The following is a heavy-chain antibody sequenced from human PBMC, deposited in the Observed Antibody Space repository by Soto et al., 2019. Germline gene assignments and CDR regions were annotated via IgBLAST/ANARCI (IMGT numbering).Heavy chain of an antibody. CDR3: ASGNTYYESGDI. CDR2: ISAYNGNT. CDR1: GYTFTSYG. Sequence: ASVKVSCKASGYTFTSYGISWVRQAPGQGLEWMGWISAYNGNTNYAQKLQGRVTMTTDTSTSTAYMELRSLRSEDTAVYYCASGNTYYESGDIWGQGTMVTVSS. D-gene: IGHD3-3*01. V-gene: IGHV1-18*04. J-gene: IGHJ3*02.